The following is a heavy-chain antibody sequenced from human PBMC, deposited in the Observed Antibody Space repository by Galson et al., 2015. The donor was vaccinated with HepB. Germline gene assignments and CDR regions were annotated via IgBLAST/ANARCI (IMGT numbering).Heavy chain of an antibody. CDR2: IYYSGST. CDR1: GGSISSSSYY. V-gene: IGHV4-39*01. J-gene: IGHJ5*02. CDR3: ARLSIGGQILEWFPPKYNWFDP. Sequence: SETLSLTCTVSGGSISSSSYYWGWIRQPPGTGLEWIGSIYYSGSTYYNPSLKSRVTISVDTSKNQFSLKLSSVTAADTAVYYCARLSIGGQILEWFPPKYNWFDPWGQGTLVTVSS. D-gene: IGHD3-3*01.